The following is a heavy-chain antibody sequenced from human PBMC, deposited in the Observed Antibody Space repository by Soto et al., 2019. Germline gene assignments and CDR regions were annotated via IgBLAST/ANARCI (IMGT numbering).Heavy chain of an antibody. CDR1: GGTFSRYT. CDR3: ARRRGIYNSGRSELDQ. Sequence: QVQLVQSGAEVKTPGSSVRVSCKASGGTFSRYTLNWVRQAPGQGLEWMGGIIPRFGTRNYAPTLQDRVTIIADESTNTAYMELNSLMSEDTAVYYCARRRGIYNSGRSELDQWGQGTLVTVSS. J-gene: IGHJ4*02. V-gene: IGHV1-69*01. CDR2: IIPRFGTR. D-gene: IGHD3-16*01.